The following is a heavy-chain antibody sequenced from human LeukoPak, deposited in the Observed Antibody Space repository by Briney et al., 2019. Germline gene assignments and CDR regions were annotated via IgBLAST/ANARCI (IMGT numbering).Heavy chain of an antibody. CDR3: TRARRRSPAFDI. CDR1: GFTFGDYA. Sequence: GWSLRLSCTASGFTFGDYAMSWVRQAPGKGLEWVGFIRSKAYGGTTEYAASVKGRFTISRDDSKSIAYLQMNSLKTEDTAVYYCTRARRRSPAFDIWGQGTMVTVSS. CDR2: IRSKAYGGTT. V-gene: IGHV3-49*04. J-gene: IGHJ3*02.